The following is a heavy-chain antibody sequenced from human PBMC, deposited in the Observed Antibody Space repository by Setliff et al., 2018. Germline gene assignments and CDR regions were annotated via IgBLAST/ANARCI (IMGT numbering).Heavy chain of an antibody. CDR1: GGSFSDYY. Sequence: KPSETLSLTCTVYGGSFSDYYWAWIRQPPGKGLEWIGEINHSGSTNYIPSLKSRLTISVDTSKNQLPLKLTSVTAADTAVYYCARDQWVRSPPLYFSYSMDVWGQGTTVTVSS. V-gene: IGHV4-34*01. J-gene: IGHJ6*02. D-gene: IGHD5-12*01. CDR3: ARDQWVRSPPLYFSYSMDV. CDR2: INHSGST.